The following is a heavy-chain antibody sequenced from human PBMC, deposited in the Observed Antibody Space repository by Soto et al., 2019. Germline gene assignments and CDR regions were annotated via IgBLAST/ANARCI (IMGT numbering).Heavy chain of an antibody. V-gene: IGHV3-74*01. Sequence: VQLVESGGGLVQPGGSLRVSCAASGFTFGSYWMNWVRQAPGKGLVWVSRIDSDGSSTTYADSVKGRFTTSRDNAKNTPYLQMSSLRVEDTAVYYCARGRPYGMDVWGQGTTVTVSS. CDR1: GFTFGSYW. J-gene: IGHJ6*02. CDR2: IDSDGSST. CDR3: ARGRPYGMDV.